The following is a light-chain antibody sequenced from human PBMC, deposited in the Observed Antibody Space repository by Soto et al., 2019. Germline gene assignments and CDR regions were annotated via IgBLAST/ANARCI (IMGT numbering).Light chain of an antibody. V-gene: IGKV1-39*01. J-gene: IGKJ5*01. CDR1: QRISSF. CDR3: QQSYSTPNT. Sequence: DMHTTQYPAALASSLGCIVTLTCRASQRISSFLNLYQQKPGKAPNLLIYSVSSLQSGVPSRFRGSGSGTDFTLTISSLQPEDFGTYYCQQSYSTPNTFGQRRRLEI. CDR2: SVS.